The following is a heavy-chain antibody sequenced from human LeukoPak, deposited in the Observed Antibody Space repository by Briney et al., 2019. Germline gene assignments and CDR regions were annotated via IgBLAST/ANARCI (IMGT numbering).Heavy chain of an antibody. CDR2: INPNSGGT. CDR1: GYTFTGYY. Sequence: ASVTVSCKASGYTFTGYYMHWVRQAPGQGLEWMGWINPNSGGTNYAQKFQGRVTMTRETSISTAYMELSRLRSDDTAVYYCARDVQYYDYFWGSYHPFYILGQGAMFTVSS. J-gene: IGHJ3*02. CDR3: ARDVQYYDYFWGSYHPFYI. D-gene: IGHD3-16*02. V-gene: IGHV1-2*02.